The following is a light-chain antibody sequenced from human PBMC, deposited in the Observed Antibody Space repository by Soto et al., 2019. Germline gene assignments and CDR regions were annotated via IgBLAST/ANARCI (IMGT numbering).Light chain of an antibody. V-gene: IGLV2-14*01. CDR3: TSFTSSSTLYV. CDR2: DVS. J-gene: IGLJ1*01. CDR1: GSDVGAYNY. Sequence: QSALTQPASVSGSPGQSITISCTGTGSDVGAYNYVSWYQQHPDKAPKLTIYDVSDRPSGVSNRFSGSKSGNTASLTISGLQAEDEADYYCTSFTSSSTLYVFGAGTKVTVL.